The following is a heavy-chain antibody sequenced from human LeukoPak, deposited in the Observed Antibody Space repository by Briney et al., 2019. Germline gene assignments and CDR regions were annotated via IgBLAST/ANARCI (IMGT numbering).Heavy chain of an antibody. J-gene: IGHJ4*02. CDR2: INPSGGST. V-gene: IGHV1-46*01. D-gene: IGHD3-10*01. CDR1: GYTFTGYY. CDR3: ARDSYGSGSYYNPFDY. Sequence: ASVKVSCKASGYTFTGYYMHWVRQAPGQGLEWMGIINPSGGSTSYAQKFQGRVTMTRDTSTSTVYMELSSLRSEDTAVYYCARDSYGSGSYYNPFDYWGQGTLVTVSS.